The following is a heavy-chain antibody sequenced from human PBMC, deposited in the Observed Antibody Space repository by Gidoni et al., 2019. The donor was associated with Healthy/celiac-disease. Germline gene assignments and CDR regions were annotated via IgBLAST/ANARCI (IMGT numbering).Heavy chain of an antibody. CDR1: AGSISSSSYY. CDR3: ARLVGALDYFDY. V-gene: IGHV4-39*01. CDR2: IYYSGST. Sequence: QLQLQSSAPGLVKPSETLSLTCTVSAGSISSSSYYWGWIRQPPGTGLEWIGSIYYSGSTYYNPSLKSRVTISVETSKNQFSLKLSSVTAADTAVYYCARLVGALDYFDYWGQGTLVTVSS. D-gene: IGHD1-26*01. J-gene: IGHJ4*02.